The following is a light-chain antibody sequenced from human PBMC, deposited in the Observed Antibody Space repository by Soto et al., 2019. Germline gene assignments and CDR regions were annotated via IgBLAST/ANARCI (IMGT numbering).Light chain of an antibody. Sequence: QSVLTQPPSASGTPGQRVTISCSGSSSNIGSNTVNWYQQLPGTAPKLLIYSHNKRPSGVPDRFSVSKSGTSASLAISGLQSEDEADYYCATCDDSLDGYVFGTGTKLTVL. J-gene: IGLJ1*01. CDR1: SSNIGSNT. V-gene: IGLV1-44*01. CDR3: ATCDDSLDGYV. CDR2: SHN.